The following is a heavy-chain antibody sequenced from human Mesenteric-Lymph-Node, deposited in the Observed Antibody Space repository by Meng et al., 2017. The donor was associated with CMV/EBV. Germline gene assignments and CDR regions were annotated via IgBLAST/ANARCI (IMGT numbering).Heavy chain of an antibody. J-gene: IGHJ4*02. CDR1: GGTFSHYS. Sequence: KASGGTFSHYSIHWVRQAPGQGLEWMGKIYPMLGITHSAQKFQGRVTITADKSTSTGYMELSSLRSDDTAVYYCARVEDSDDHYLDSWGQGTLVTVSS. D-gene: IGHD1-1*01. CDR2: IYPMLGIT. CDR3: ARVEDSDDHYLDS. V-gene: IGHV1-69*02.